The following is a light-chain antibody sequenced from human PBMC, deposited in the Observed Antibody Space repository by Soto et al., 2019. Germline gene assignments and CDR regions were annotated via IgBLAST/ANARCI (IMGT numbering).Light chain of an antibody. CDR2: DAS. Sequence: EIVLTQSPATLSLSPGERATLSCRASQSVSSSLAWYQQKPGQAPRLLIYDASNRATGIPARFSGSGSGTDFTHTISSLEPEDFAVYYCQQRSNGPPITFGQGTRLEIK. J-gene: IGKJ5*01. V-gene: IGKV3-11*01. CDR1: QSVSSS. CDR3: QQRSNGPPIT.